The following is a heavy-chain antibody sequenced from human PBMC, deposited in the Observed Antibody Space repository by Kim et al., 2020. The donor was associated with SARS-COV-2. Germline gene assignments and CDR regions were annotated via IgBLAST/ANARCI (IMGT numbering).Heavy chain of an antibody. D-gene: IGHD6-13*01. V-gene: IGHV1-24*01. Sequence: ASVKVSCKVSGYTLTELSMHWVRQAPGKGLEWMGGFDPEDGETIYAQKFQGRVTMTEDPSTDTAYMELSSLRSEDTAVYYCAIDRYSSSSRGGGVFAYWGQGTLVAVSS. CDR1: GYTLTELS. CDR2: FDPEDGET. J-gene: IGHJ4*02. CDR3: AIDRYSSSSRGGGVFAY.